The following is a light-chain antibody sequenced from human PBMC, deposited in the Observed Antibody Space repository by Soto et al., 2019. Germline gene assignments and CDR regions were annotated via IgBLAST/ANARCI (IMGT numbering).Light chain of an antibody. J-gene: IGLJ1*01. CDR1: SSDVGGYNY. CDR2: DVS. V-gene: IGLV2-14*03. CDR3: CSYASSTTDV. Sequence: QSVLTQPASVSGSPGQSITISCTGTSSDVGGYNYVSWYQHHPGKAPKLVIYDVSNRPSGVSNRFSGSKSGNTASLTISGLQAEDEADYYCCSYASSTTDVFGTGTKLTVL.